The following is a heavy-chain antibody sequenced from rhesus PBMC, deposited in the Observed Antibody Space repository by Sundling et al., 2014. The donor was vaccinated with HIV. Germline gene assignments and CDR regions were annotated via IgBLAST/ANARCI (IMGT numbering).Heavy chain of an antibody. Sequence: EVQLVESGGGLVQPGGSLRLSCAASGFTFSSSGMSWVRQAPGKGLEWVSSISSASSCIYYADSVKGRFTISRDNAKNSLSLQMNSLRVEDTAVYYCTRAYNKYFDYWGQGVLVTVSS. CDR3: TRAYNKYFDY. CDR1: GFTFSSSG. J-gene: IGHJ4*01. D-gene: IGHD3-3*01. CDR2: ISSASSCI. V-gene: IGHV3-136*01.